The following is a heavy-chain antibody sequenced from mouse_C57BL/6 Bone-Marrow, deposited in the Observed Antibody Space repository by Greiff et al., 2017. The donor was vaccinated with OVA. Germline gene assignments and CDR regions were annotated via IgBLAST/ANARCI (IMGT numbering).Heavy chain of an antibody. CDR2: IYPRSGNT. D-gene: IGHD2-10*01. CDR1: GYTFTSYG. J-gene: IGHJ4*01. Sequence: QVQLQQSGAELARPGASVKLSCKASGYTFTSYGISWVKQRTGQGLEWIGEIYPRSGNTYYNEKFKGKATLTADKSSSTAYMELRSLTSEDSAGYFCASLLCCAMDYGGQGTSVTVSS. CDR3: ASLLCCAMDY. V-gene: IGHV1-81*01.